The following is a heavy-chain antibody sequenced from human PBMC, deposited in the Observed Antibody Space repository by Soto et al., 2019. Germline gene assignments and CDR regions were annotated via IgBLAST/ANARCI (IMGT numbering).Heavy chain of an antibody. V-gene: IGHV4-30-4*01. CDR1: GGSISSGDYY. CDR2: IYYSGST. Sequence: QVQLQESGPGLVKPSQTLSLTCTVSGGSISSGDYYWSWIRQPPGKALEWIGYIYYSGSTYYHPSLKSRVTKXVXXXNNQFSRXXXSVXAADTAVYYCAIYXGISVYFDYWGQGTLVTVSS. CDR3: AIYXGISVYFDY. D-gene: IGHD2-15*01. J-gene: IGHJ4*02.